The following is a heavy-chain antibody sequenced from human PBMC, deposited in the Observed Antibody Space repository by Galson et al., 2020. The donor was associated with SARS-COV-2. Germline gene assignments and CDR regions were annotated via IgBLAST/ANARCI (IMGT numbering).Heavy chain of an antibody. CDR3: ARGGAVAGMGGIYYYYYGMDV. CDR2: IGTAGDT. D-gene: IGHD6-19*01. V-gene: IGHV3-13*01. CDR1: GFTFSSYD. Sequence: GESLKISCAASGFTFSSYDMHWVRQATGKGLEWVSAIGTAGDTYYPGSVKGRFTISRENAKNSLYLQMNSLRAGDTAVYYCARGGAVAGMGGIYYYYYGMDVWGQGTTVTVSS. J-gene: IGHJ6*02.